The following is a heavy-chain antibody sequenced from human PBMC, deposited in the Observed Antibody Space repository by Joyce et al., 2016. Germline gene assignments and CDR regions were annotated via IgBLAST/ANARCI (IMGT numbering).Heavy chain of an antibody. CDR2: ISGSGSRT. CDR1: GFTFSSYA. D-gene: IGHD3-22*01. Sequence: EVQLLESGGGLVQPGGSLRLSCAASGFTFSSYAMNWVRQAPGKGLEWVSAISGSGSRTDYADSVKGRFTISRDNSKNTLYLQMNSLRAEDTAVYYCAKFPEFYYDGSGYLSGEYYFDYWGQGTLVTVSS. CDR3: AKFPEFYYDGSGYLSGEYYFDY. J-gene: IGHJ4*02. V-gene: IGHV3-23*01.